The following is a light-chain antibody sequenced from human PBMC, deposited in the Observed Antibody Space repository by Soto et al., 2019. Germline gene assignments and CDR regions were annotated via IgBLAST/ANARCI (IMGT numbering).Light chain of an antibody. CDR2: LNGDGTH. Sequence: QLVLTQSPSASASLGASVKLTCTLSSGHSSYAIAWHQQQPEKGPRYLMKLNGDGTHSKGDGIPDRFSGSSSGTERYLTISSLQPEDEADYYCQTWGTGIRVFGGGTKVTVL. CDR1: SGHSSYA. CDR3: QTWGTGIRV. V-gene: IGLV4-69*01. J-gene: IGLJ3*02.